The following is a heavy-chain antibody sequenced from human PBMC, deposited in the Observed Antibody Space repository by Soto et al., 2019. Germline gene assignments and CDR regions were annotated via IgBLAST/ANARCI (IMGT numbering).Heavy chain of an antibody. CDR2: INDRGSI. CDR3: ARESHDILTGPPWXXXFDL. D-gene: IGHD3-9*01. V-gene: IGHV4-34*01. CDR1: GGSFSGYY. J-gene: IGHJ2*01. Sequence: QVQLQQWGAGPLRPLETLSLTCGVSGGSFSGYYWAWIRQSPGKGLEWIGEINDRGSINYNPSLKSRVSISVDTSKNHYSLNLRSVTAADTAVYYCARESHDILTGPPWXXXFDLWGRGTLVTVSS.